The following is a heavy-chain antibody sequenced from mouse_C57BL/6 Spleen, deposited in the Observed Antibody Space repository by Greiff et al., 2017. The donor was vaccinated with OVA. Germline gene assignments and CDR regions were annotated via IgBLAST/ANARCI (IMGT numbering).Heavy chain of an antibody. J-gene: IGHJ2*01. V-gene: IGHV1-18*01. CDR2: INPNNGGT. Sequence: VKLVESGPELVKPGASVKIPCKASGYTFTDYNMDWVKQSHGKSLEWIGDINPNNGGTIYNQKFKGKATLTVDKSSSTAYMELRSLTSEDTAVYYCARIRYGSSYIDYWGQGTTLTVSS. CDR1: GYTFTDYN. CDR3: ARIRYGSSYIDY. D-gene: IGHD1-1*01.